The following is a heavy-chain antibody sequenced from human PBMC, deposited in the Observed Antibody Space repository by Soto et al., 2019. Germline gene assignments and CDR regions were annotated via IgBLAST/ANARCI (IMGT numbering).Heavy chain of an antibody. J-gene: IGHJ6*02. CDR1: AYPLTGYY. D-gene: IGHD6-13*01. CDR2: INPNSGGT. Sequence: SVKGCCMPSAYPLTGYYMHIVRQAPGQGLEWMGWINPNSGGTNYAQKFQGRVTMTRDTSISTAYMDLSRLRSDDTAVYYCARDYEAAAEYYYYYYGMDVWGQGTTVTVSS. CDR3: ARDYEAAAEYYYYYYGMDV. V-gene: IGHV1-2*02.